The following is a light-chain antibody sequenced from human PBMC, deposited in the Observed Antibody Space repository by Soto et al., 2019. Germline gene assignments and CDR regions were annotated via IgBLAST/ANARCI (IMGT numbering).Light chain of an antibody. CDR2: AAA. Sequence: DIQLTQSPSFLSAPVGDRVTITCRASQGITNVLDWYQQKPGKAPKLLIYAAATLQSGVPSRFRGSGSGTEFTLTISSLQPEDFETYFCQQLNSYPFTFGQGTRLEIK. J-gene: IGKJ5*01. V-gene: IGKV1-9*01. CDR1: QGITNV. CDR3: QQLNSYPFT.